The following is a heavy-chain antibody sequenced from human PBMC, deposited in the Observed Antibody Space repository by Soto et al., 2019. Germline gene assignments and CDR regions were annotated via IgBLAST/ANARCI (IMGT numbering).Heavy chain of an antibody. CDR1: GGSIGSLY. CDR3: ARLWFSSGWYVAN. J-gene: IGHJ4*02. CDR2: IHYSGNT. V-gene: IGHV4-59*08. D-gene: IGHD6-19*01. Sequence: QVQLQESGPRLVKPSETLSLTCTVSGGSIGSLYWSWIRQPPGKGLEWSGYIHYSGNTDYNPSPKTRVTIPVDTSRTQFSLRLSSVTAADTAVYYCARLWFSSGWYVANWGQGTLVTVSS.